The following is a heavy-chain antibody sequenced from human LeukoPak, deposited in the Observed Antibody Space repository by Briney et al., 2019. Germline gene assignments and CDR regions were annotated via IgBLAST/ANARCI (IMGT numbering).Heavy chain of an antibody. CDR1: GGSFSGYY. Sequence: SETLSLTCAVYGGSFSGYYWSWIRQPPGKGLEWIGEINHSGSTNYNPSLKSRVTISVDTSKNQFSLMLSSVPAADTAVYYCARGSVYGYSDYWGQGTLVTVSS. CDR2: INHSGST. CDR3: ARGSVYGYSDY. D-gene: IGHD3-10*01. J-gene: IGHJ4*02. V-gene: IGHV4-34*01.